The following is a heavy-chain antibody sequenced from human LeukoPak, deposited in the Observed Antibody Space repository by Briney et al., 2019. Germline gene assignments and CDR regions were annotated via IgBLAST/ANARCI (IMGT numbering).Heavy chain of an antibody. Sequence: SETLSLTCAVSGGSISSSNWWSWVRQPPGKGLEWIAFTHSSGNTGYNPSLKSRVTLSLDTSKNHFCLKVTSMTAADTDVYYCARVRCSGGSCPYYYYYYYMDVWGKGTTVTVSS. CDR1: GGSISSSNW. CDR2: THSSGNT. CDR3: ARVRCSGGSCPYYYYYYYMDV. J-gene: IGHJ6*03. V-gene: IGHV4-4*02. D-gene: IGHD2-15*01.